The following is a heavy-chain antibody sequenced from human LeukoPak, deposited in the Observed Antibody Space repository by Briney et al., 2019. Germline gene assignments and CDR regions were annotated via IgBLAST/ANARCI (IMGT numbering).Heavy chain of an antibody. D-gene: IGHD6-19*01. Sequence: GGSLRLSCAASGFTFSSYAMSWVRQAPGKGLEWVSAISGSGGSTYYADSVKGRFTISRDNSKNTLYLQMNSLRAEDTAVYYCARYSSAVGWLDPWGQGTLVTVSS. V-gene: IGHV3-23*01. CDR1: GFTFSSYA. CDR2: ISGSGGST. J-gene: IGHJ5*02. CDR3: ARYSSAVGWLDP.